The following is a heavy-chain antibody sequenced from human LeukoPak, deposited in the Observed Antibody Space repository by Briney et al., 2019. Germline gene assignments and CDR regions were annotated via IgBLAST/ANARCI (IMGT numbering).Heavy chain of an antibody. D-gene: IGHD3-3*01. J-gene: IGHJ3*02. Sequence: GGSLRLSCAASGFTVSSNYMSWVRQAPGKGLEWVSVIYSGGSTYYADSVEGRFTISRDNSKNTLYLQMNSLRAEDTAVYYCARAPGMEWPYDAFDIWGQGTMVTVSS. CDR1: GFTVSSNY. V-gene: IGHV3-53*01. CDR3: ARAPGMEWPYDAFDI. CDR2: IYSGGST.